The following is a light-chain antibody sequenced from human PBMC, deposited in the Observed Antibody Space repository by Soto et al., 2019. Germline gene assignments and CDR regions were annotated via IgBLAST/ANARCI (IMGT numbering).Light chain of an antibody. CDR1: ESIVSW. CDR2: KAS. Sequence: DIQMTQSPSTLSASVGDRVTITCRASESIVSWLAWYQQKPGKAPEVLIYKASSLQSGVPSRFSGSGSGTEFTLTISSLQPEDFATYYCQQSYSTPRTFGQGTKVEIK. CDR3: QQSYSTPRT. J-gene: IGKJ1*01. V-gene: IGKV1-5*03.